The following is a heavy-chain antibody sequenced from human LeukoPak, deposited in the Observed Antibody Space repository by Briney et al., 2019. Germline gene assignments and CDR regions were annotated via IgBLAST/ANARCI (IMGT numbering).Heavy chain of an antibody. Sequence: GGSLRLSCAAPGFTFDDYAIHWVRQAPGKGLEWVSLISGDGSSIYYADSVKGRFAISRDNSKNSLSLQMYSLRTEDTALYYCARDAKPSSSWYSWFDPWGQGTLVTVSS. D-gene: IGHD6-13*01. V-gene: IGHV3-43*02. CDR1: GFTFDDYA. J-gene: IGHJ5*02. CDR2: ISGDGSSI. CDR3: ARDAKPSSSWYSWFDP.